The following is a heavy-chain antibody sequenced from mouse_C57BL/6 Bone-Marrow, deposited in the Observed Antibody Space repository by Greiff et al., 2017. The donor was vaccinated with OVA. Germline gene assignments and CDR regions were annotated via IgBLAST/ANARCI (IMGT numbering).Heavy chain of an antibody. D-gene: IGHD1-1*01. J-gene: IGHJ2*01. CDR2: IYPRSGNT. CDR3: ARGGYYDNSFYFVY. V-gene: IGHV1-81*01. Sequence: VQLQQSGAELARPGASVKLSCKASGYTFTSYGISWVKQSTGQGLEWIGEIYPRSGNTYYNEKFKGKATLTADKSSSTAYMELRRLTSEDSAVYFCARGGYYDNSFYFVYGGQGTTHTVSS. CDR1: GYTFTSYG.